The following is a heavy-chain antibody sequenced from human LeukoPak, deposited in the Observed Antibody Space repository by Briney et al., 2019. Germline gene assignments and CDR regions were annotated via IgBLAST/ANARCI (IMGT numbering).Heavy chain of an antibody. CDR1: GGTFSSYA. CDR2: IIPIFGTA. Sequence: VASVKVSCKASGGTFSSYAISWVRQAPGQGREWMGRIIPIFGTANYAQKFQGRVTITTDESTSTAYMELSSLRSEDTAVYCCASPTGVVVLWGQGTLVTVSS. D-gene: IGHD3-22*01. V-gene: IGHV1-69*05. J-gene: IGHJ4*02. CDR3: ASPTGVVVL.